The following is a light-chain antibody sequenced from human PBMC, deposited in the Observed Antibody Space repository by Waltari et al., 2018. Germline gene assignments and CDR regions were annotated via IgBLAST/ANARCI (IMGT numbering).Light chain of an antibody. J-gene: IGKJ4*01. CDR3: QQYDGSVLT. CDR1: QPINNKF. V-gene: IGKV3-20*01. Sequence: IVLTQSPDTLSLSPGQRAPLSCRASQPINNKFLFGYQQKPGQASSLIIQGASSRATGFPDRFSGSGSGTAFTLTISSLKPEDSAVYYCQQYDGSVLTFGGGTKVEI. CDR2: GAS.